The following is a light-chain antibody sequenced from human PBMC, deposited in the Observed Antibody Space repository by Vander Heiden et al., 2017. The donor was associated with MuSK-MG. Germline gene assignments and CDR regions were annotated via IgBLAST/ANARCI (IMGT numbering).Light chain of an antibody. Sequence: SYELTQPPSVSVSPGQTASITCSGDKLGYKYASWYQQKPGQSPVLVVYQDTKRPAGIPELFSGSNSGNTATLTISGTQAMDEADYYCQAWDSSTAVFGGGTKLTVL. J-gene: IGLJ2*01. CDR1: KLGYKY. CDR3: QAWDSSTAV. V-gene: IGLV3-1*01. CDR2: QDT.